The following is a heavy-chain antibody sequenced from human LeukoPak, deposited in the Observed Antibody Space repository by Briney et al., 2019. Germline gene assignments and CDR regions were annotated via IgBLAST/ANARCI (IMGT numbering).Heavy chain of an antibody. V-gene: IGHV3-23*01. D-gene: IGHD4-17*01. Sequence: GGSLRLSCAASGFTFSSYAMSWVRQAPGKGLEWVSAISGSGGSTYYADSVKGRLTISRDNSKNTLYLQMNSLRAEDTAVYYCAKDNADYGDYYFDYWGQGTLVTVFS. CDR3: AKDNADYGDYYFDY. CDR2: ISGSGGST. CDR1: GFTFSSYA. J-gene: IGHJ4*02.